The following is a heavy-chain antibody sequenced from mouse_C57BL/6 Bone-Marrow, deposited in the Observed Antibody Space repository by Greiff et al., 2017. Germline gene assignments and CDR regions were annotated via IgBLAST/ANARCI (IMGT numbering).Heavy chain of an antibody. CDR3: ATREYYYGSSPFAY. J-gene: IGHJ3*01. CDR2: IDPSDSET. D-gene: IGHD1-1*01. Sequence: QVQLQQPGAELVRPGSSVKLSCKASGYTFTSYWMHWVKQRPIQGLEWIGNIDPSDSETHYNQKFKDKATLTVDKSSSTAYMQLSSLTSEDSAVYYCATREYYYGSSPFAYWGQGTLVTVSA. CDR1: GYTFTSYW. V-gene: IGHV1-52*01.